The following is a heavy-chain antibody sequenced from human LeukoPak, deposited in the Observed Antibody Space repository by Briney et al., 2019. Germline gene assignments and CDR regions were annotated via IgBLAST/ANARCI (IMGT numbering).Heavy chain of an antibody. CDR2: ISAYNGNT. CDR3: AREGKTYYYDSNGYPDY. Sequence: GASVKVSCKASGYTFASYAITWVRQAPGQRLEWMGWISAYNGNTNYAQKFQGRLTMTTDTSTSTAYMELRSLRSDDTAVYYCAREGKTYYYDSNGYPDYWGQGTLVTVSS. V-gene: IGHV1-18*01. CDR1: GYTFASYA. D-gene: IGHD3-22*01. J-gene: IGHJ4*02.